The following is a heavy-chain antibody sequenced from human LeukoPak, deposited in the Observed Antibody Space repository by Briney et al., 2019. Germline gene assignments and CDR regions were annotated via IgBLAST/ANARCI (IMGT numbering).Heavy chain of an antibody. Sequence: TGGSLRLSCAASGFTFSNYAMNWVRQAPAKGLEWVSSISGSGDDPSYADSVKGRFTISRDNSRNTLYLQMNSLRAEDTAVYYCAKQFVDIWGQGTLVTVSS. CDR3: AKQFVDI. CDR1: GFTFSNYA. CDR2: ISGSGDDP. V-gene: IGHV3-23*01. J-gene: IGHJ5*02. D-gene: IGHD5-24*01.